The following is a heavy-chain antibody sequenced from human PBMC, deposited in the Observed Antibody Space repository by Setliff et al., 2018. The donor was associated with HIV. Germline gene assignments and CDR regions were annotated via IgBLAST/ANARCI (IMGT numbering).Heavy chain of an antibody. J-gene: IGHJ4*02. V-gene: IGHV1-3*01. D-gene: IGHD3-22*01. CDR3: ARFSTGYLNNYFDY. CDR2: INAGNGNT. Sequence: GASVKVSCKASGYTFTSYAMHWVRQAPGQRLEWMGWINAGNGNTKYSQKFQGRVTITRDTSASTAYMELSSLRSEDTAVYYCARFSTGYLNNYFDYWGQGTLVTVSS. CDR1: GYTFTSYA.